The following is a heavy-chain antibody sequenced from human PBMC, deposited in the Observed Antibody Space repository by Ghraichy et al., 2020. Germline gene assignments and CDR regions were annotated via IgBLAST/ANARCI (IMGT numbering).Heavy chain of an antibody. D-gene: IGHD2-2*02. CDR1: GFTFDDYA. V-gene: IGHV3-9*01. Sequence: SLNISCAASGFTFDDYAMHWVRQPPGKGLEWVSGISWNSGIIGYADSVKGRFTISRDNAENSLSLQMNSLRAEDTALYYCAKSDCGSTGCYTTNYWGQGTLVTVSS. CDR2: ISWNSGII. CDR3: AKSDCGSTGCYTTNY. J-gene: IGHJ4*02.